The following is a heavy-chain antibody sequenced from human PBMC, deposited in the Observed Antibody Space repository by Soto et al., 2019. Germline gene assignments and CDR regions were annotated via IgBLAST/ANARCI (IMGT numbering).Heavy chain of an antibody. CDR3: ARSAGWRQVFTFVYGLEV. D-gene: IGHD3-16*01. V-gene: IGHV3-11*06. CDR2: SSSSGGYT. J-gene: IGHJ6*02. CDR1: GFSVGDYY. Sequence: QVQLVESGGGLVEPGGSLRLSCAASGFSVGDYYMTWIRQAPGKGLEWLSYSSSSGGYTNYADSVKGRFTISRDNARNSLYLQMDSLRAEDTAVYFCARSAGWRQVFTFVYGLEVWGQGTTVTVSS.